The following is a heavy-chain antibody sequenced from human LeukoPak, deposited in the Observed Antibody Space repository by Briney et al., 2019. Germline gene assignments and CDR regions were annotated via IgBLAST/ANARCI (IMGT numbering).Heavy chain of an antibody. CDR1: GFTVSSNY. D-gene: IGHD2-2*01. Sequence: GGSLRLSCAASGFTVSSNYMSWVRQAPGKGLEWLSCISTTSSTRYYADSVKGRFTISGDNAKNSLYLQMNSLRAEDTGAYYCARDNCSSSSCYCDHWGQGTLVTVSS. CDR2: ISTTSSTR. CDR3: ARDNCSSSSCYCDH. V-gene: IGHV3-48*04. J-gene: IGHJ4*02.